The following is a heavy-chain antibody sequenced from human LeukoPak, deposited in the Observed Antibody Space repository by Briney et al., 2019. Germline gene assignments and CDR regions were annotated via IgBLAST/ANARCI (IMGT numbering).Heavy chain of an antibody. CDR3: ARDLGNYDFWSGYSMPS. D-gene: IGHD3-3*01. V-gene: IGHV3-53*04. CDR2: IYSGGST. CDR1: GFTVSSNY. Sequence: GGSLRLSCAASGFTVSSNYMSWVRQAPGKGLEGVSVIYSGGSTYYADSVKGRFTISRHNSKNTLYLQMNSLRAEDTAVYYCARDLGNYDFWSGYSMPSWGQGTLVTVSS. J-gene: IGHJ5*02.